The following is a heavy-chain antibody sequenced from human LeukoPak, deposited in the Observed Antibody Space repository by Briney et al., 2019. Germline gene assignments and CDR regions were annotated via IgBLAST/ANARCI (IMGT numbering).Heavy chain of an antibody. D-gene: IGHD3-10*01. CDR3: VRGSAVGWLHFQH. CDR1: GYRFTSYW. Sequence: GESLKISCKGSGYRFTSYWIGWVRQMPGKGLEWMGIIYPGDSDTRYSPSFHGQVTISADKSISTAYLQWSSLKASDTAMYYCVRGSAVGWLHFQHWGQGTLVIVSS. J-gene: IGHJ1*01. V-gene: IGHV5-51*01. CDR2: IYPGDSDT.